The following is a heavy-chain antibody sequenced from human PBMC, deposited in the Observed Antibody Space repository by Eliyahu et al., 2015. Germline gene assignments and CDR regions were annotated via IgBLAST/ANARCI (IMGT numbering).Heavy chain of an antibody. D-gene: IGHD4-17*01. CDR2: ISAYNGNT. CDR1: GYXFTXYG. CDR3: ARDDGDYGQYYFDY. J-gene: IGHJ4*02. V-gene: IGHV1-18*01. Sequence: QVQLVQSGAEVKXPGASVKVSCKASGYXFTXYGISWVRQAPGQGLEWMGWISAYNGNTNYAQKLQGRVTMTTDTSTNTAYMELRSLRSDDTAVYYCARDDGDYGQYYFDYWGQGTLVTVSS.